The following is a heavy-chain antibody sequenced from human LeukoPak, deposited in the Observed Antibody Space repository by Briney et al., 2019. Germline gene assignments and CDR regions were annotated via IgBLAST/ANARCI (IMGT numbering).Heavy chain of an antibody. Sequence: PGRSLRLSCAASGFTFSSYGMHWVRQAPGKGLEWVAVISYDGSNKYYADSVKGRFTISRDNSKNTLYLQMNSLRAEDTAVYYCAKPARSYFDWLFTADYWGQGTLVTVSS. D-gene: IGHD3-9*01. CDR1: GFTFSSYG. CDR3: AKPARSYFDWLFTADY. CDR2: ISYDGSNK. J-gene: IGHJ4*02. V-gene: IGHV3-30*18.